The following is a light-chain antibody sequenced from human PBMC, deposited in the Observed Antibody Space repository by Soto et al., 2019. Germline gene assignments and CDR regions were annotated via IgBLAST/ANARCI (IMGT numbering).Light chain of an antibody. Sequence: QSVLTQPASVSGSPGQSITISCTGASSDVGDYNYVSWYQQHPGKAPKLMIYDVSNRPSGVSNRFSGSKSGNTASLTISGLQAEDEADYYCRSYTSSSTCVFGTGTKVTVL. J-gene: IGLJ1*01. CDR1: SSDVGDYNY. V-gene: IGLV2-14*01. CDR3: RSYTSSSTCV. CDR2: DVS.